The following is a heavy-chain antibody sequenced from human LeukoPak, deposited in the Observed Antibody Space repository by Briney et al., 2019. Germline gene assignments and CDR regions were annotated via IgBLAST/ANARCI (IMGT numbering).Heavy chain of an antibody. CDR2: MNPNSGNT. Sequence: ASVKVSCKASGYTFTSYDINWVRQATGQGLEWMGWMNPNSGNTGYAQKFQGRVTMTRNTSISTAYMELSSLRSEDTAVYYCATWPDTAMVTYYGMDVWGQGTTVTVSS. J-gene: IGHJ6*02. CDR3: ATWPDTAMVTYYGMDV. CDR1: GYTFTSYD. D-gene: IGHD5-18*01. V-gene: IGHV1-8*01.